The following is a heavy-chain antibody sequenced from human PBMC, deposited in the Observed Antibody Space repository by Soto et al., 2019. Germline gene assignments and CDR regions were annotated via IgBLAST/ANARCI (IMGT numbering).Heavy chain of an antibody. Sequence: SETLSLTCTVSGGSIGGYYWSWIRQPAGKGLEWIGRMYNSERTNYNPSLKSRVTMSMDTSKNQFSLSLSSMTAADKAVYYCARGGGYDSFDFWGQGIQVTVSS. D-gene: IGHD2-15*01. CDR3: ARGGGYDSFDF. CDR2: MYNSERT. J-gene: IGHJ4*02. CDR1: GGSIGGYY. V-gene: IGHV4-4*07.